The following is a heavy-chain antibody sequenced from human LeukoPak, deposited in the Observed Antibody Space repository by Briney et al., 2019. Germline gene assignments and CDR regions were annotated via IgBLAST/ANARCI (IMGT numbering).Heavy chain of an antibody. Sequence: ASVKVSCKASGYTFTGYYIHWVRQAPGQGLEWMGWINPNSGGPNYAQKFQGRVTMTRVTSISTAYMEMSRLRSDDTAVYYCARDVSAGGTNWFDPWGQGTLVTVSS. V-gene: IGHV1-2*02. CDR1: GYTFTGYY. CDR2: INPNSGGP. CDR3: ARDVSAGGTNWFDP. D-gene: IGHD3-16*01. J-gene: IGHJ5*02.